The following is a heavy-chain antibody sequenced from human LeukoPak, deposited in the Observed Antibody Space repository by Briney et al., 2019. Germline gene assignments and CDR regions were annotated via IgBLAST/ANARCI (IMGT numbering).Heavy chain of an antibody. CDR3: ATRGVGDYYYYMDV. CDR1: GFTFSNAW. Sequence: GGSLRLSCAASGFTFSNAWMSWVRQAPGKGLEWVSYISSSGSTIYYADSVKGRFTISRDNAKNSLYLQMNSLRAEDTAVYYCATRGVGDYYYYMDVWGKGNTVTISS. J-gene: IGHJ6*03. D-gene: IGHD2-15*01. CDR2: ISSSGSTI. V-gene: IGHV3-11*04.